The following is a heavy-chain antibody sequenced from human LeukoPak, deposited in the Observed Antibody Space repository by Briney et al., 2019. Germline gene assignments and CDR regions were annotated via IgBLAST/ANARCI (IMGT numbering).Heavy chain of an antibody. Sequence: GGSLRLSCEVFGFRFDDYGMSWVRQAPGKGLEWVPYISSSGSTIYYADSVKGRFTISRDNAKNSLYLQMNSLRAEDTAVYYCAELGITMIGGVWGKGTTVTISS. CDR1: GFRFDDYG. V-gene: IGHV3-48*03. D-gene: IGHD3-10*02. CDR3: AELGITMIGGV. CDR2: ISSSGSTI. J-gene: IGHJ6*04.